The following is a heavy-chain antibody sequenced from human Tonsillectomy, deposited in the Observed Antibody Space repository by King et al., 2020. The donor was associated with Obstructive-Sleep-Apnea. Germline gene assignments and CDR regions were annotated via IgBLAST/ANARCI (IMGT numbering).Heavy chain of an antibody. CDR1: GYTFTGNF. CDR3: AREEGASDY. J-gene: IGHJ4*02. V-gene: IGHV1-2*02. Sequence: QLVQSGAEVKKPGASVKVSCKASGYTFTGNFMHWVRQAPGQGLEWMGWINPNSGGTNSAQKFQGRVTMTRDTSISTAYMELSRLRSDDTAVYYCAREEGASDYWGQGTLVTVSS. CDR2: INPNSGGT. D-gene: IGHD1-26*01.